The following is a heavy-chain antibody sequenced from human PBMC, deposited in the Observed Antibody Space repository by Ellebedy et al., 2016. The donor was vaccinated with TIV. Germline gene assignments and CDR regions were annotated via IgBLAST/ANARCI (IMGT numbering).Heavy chain of an antibody. CDR2: INPKSGVT. V-gene: IGHV1-2*04. J-gene: IGHJ3*02. CDR3: ARDMVVDGYNYGAFDI. D-gene: IGHD5-24*01. Sequence: ASVKVSCKASGYTFTGYYIHWVRQAPGQGLEWMGWINPKSGVTNYAQHFQGWVTMTRDTSISTVYMEVTRLKSDDTAVYYCARDMVVDGYNYGAFDIWGQGTMVTVSS. CDR1: GYTFTGYY.